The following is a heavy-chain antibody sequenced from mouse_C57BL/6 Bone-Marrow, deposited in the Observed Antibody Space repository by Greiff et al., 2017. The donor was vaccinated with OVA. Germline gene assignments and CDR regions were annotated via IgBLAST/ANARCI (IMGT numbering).Heavy chain of an antibody. CDR1: GYTFTSYW. V-gene: IGHV1-69*01. D-gene: IGHD1-1*01. Sequence: QVQLQQPGAELVMPGASVKLSCKASGYTFTSYWMHWVKQRPGQGLEWIGEIDPSDSYTNYNQKFKGKSTLTVDKSSSTAYMQLSSLTSEDSEVYYCARRLITTVEEGYFDVWGTGTTVTVSS. CDR3: ARRLITTVEEGYFDV. CDR2: IDPSDSYT. J-gene: IGHJ1*03.